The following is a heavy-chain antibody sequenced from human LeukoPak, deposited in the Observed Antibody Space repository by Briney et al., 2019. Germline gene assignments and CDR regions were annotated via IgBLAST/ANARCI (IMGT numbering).Heavy chain of an antibody. CDR1: GFTFSNYW. CDR2: IKTDGSEK. Sequence: GGSLRLSCAGSGFTFSNYWMGWVRQAPGKGLQWVTNIKTDGSEKYYVDSVEGRFTISRDNAKNSLYLQMNRLRAEDTAVYYCARAKDGQLLWFGEPYYYGMDVWGQGTTVTVSS. J-gene: IGHJ6*02. D-gene: IGHD3-10*01. CDR3: ARAKDGQLLWFGEPYYYGMDV. V-gene: IGHV3-7*01.